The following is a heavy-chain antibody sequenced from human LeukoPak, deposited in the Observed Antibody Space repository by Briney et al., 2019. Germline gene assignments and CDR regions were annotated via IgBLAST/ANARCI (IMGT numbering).Heavy chain of an antibody. Sequence: GGSLRLSCAASGFTFSDYAMSWVRQAPGKGLEWVSAISRSAGNTAYADSVKGRFTISRDNSKSTVYLQMNSLRAEDTAVYYCASNNYYDSRDYSPFDHWGQGTLVTVSS. V-gene: IGHV3-23*01. D-gene: IGHD3-22*01. CDR2: ISRSAGNT. CDR1: GFTFSDYA. J-gene: IGHJ4*02. CDR3: ASNNYYDSRDYSPFDH.